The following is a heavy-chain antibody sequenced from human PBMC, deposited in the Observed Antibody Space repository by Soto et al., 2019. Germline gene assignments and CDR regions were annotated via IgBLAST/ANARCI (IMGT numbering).Heavy chain of an antibody. Sequence: QVQLGQSGAEVKKPGASVKVSCKTSGYTFTSYHISWVRQAPGQGLERMGWISAYNTNTNYAQKFQGRVTMTTDTLTSTAYMELRSVRSDDTAVYYCARDTPPTDYRGQGTLVTVSS. CDR3: ARDTPPTDY. J-gene: IGHJ4*02. CDR1: GYTFTSYH. V-gene: IGHV1-18*01. CDR2: ISAYNTNT.